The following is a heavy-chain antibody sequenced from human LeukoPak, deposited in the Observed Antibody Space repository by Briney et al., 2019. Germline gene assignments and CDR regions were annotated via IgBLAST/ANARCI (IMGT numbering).Heavy chain of an antibody. V-gene: IGHV3-20*04. CDR2: INWNGGST. J-gene: IGHJ3*02. Sequence: GGSLRLSCAASGFTFDDYGMSWVRQAPGKGLEWVSGINWNGGSTGYADSVKGRFTISRDNAKNSLYLQMNSLRAEDTAVYYCARDWFGELLYEWANNDAFDIWGQGTMVTVSS. CDR1: GFTFDDYG. D-gene: IGHD3-10*01. CDR3: ARDWFGELLYEWANNDAFDI.